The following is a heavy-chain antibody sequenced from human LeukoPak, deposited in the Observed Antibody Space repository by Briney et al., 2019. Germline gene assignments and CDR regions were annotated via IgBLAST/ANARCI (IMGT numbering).Heavy chain of an antibody. Sequence: ASVKVSCKASGGTFSSYAISWVRQAPGQGLEWMGGTIPIFGTANYAQKFQGRVTITTDESTSTAYMELSSLRPEDTAVYYCAGGEVRNYYMDVWGKGTPVTVSS. J-gene: IGHJ6*03. CDR3: AGGEVRNYYMDV. CDR1: GGTFSSYA. V-gene: IGHV1-69*05. CDR2: TIPIFGTA. D-gene: IGHD3-10*01.